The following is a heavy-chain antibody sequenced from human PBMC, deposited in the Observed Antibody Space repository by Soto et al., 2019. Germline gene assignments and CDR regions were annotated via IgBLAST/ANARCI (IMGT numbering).Heavy chain of an antibody. D-gene: IGHD2-2*01. J-gene: IGHJ4*02. V-gene: IGHV4-34*01. CDR3: ARYEPAPPPGYYFDY. CDR2: INHSGST. CDR1: GGSFSGYY. Sequence: SETLSLTCAVYGGSFSGYYWSWIRQPPGKGLEWIGEINHSGSTNYNPSLKSRVTISVDTSKNQFSLKLSSVTAADTAVYYCARYEPAPPPGYYFDYWGQGTLVTVSS.